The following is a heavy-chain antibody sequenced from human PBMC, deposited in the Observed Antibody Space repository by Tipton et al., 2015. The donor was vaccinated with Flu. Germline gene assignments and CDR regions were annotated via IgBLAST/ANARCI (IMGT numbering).Heavy chain of an antibody. D-gene: IGHD3-16*01. CDR3: ARVIWGSSDADYYFDC. J-gene: IGHJ4*02. CDR1: GGSISSYY. V-gene: IGHV4-4*07. CDR2: IYTSGST. Sequence: TLSLTCTVSGGSISSYYWSWIRQPAGKGLEWIGRIYTSGSTNYNPSLKSRVTMSVDTSKNQFSLKLSSVTAADTAVYYCARVIWGSSDADYYFDCWGQGTLVTVSS.